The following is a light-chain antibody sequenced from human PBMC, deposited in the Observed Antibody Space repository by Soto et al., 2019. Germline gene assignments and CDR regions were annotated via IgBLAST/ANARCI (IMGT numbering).Light chain of an antibody. CDR1: KGVGVW. CDR2: GAS. CDR3: QQYNSYSLT. Sequence: DIRMTRSPSSVSASVGDTVTITWRGSKGVGVWLGWYQHKPGTAPHLLINGASGLQVWVPSRFSGSGSGTEFTLTISSLQPDDFATYYCQQYNSYSLTFGGGPKVDIK. J-gene: IGKJ4*01. V-gene: IGKV1-5*01.